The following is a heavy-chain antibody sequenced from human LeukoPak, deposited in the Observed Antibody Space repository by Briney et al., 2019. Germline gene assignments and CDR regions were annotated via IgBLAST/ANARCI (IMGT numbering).Heavy chain of an antibody. V-gene: IGHV5-51*01. CDR2: IYPGDSDT. Sequence: GESLKISCKGSGYSFTSYWIGWVRPMPGKGLEWMGIIYPGDSDTRYSPSFQGQVTISADKSISTAYLQWSSLKASDTAMYYCARRGSSGWYLRSGAFDIWGQGTMVTVSS. CDR3: ARRGSSGWYLRSGAFDI. J-gene: IGHJ3*02. CDR1: GYSFTSYW. D-gene: IGHD6-19*01.